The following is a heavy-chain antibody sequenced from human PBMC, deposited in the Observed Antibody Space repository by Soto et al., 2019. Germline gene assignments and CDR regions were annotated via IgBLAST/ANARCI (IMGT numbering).Heavy chain of an antibody. V-gene: IGHV3-21*06. D-gene: IGHD2-2*01. J-gene: IGHJ6*02. CDR2: ISGGGRYI. CDR1: GFTFSDEN. CDR3: ARDSDCHSTTCFLPPHV. Sequence: QLVESGGGLGKPGGSLRLSCSASGFTFSDENMSWVRQVPGKGLEWESGISGGGRYIFYADSVQGRFSISRDNPKNALVLEMNSLRVEDTSVYYCARDSDCHSTTCFLPPHVLGQGTTITVSS.